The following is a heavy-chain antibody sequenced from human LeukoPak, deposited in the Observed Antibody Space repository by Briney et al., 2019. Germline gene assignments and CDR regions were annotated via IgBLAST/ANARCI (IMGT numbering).Heavy chain of an antibody. CDR2: INHSGST. D-gene: IGHD6-6*01. CDR1: GGSFSGYY. V-gene: IGHV4-34*01. CDR3: ARDGYSSSSLYNWFDP. Sequence: SETLSLTCAVYGGSFSGYYRSWIRQPPGKGLEWIGEINHSGSTNYNPSLKSRATISVDTSKNQFSLKLSSVTAADTAVYYCARDGYSSSSLYNWFDPWGQGTLVTVSS. J-gene: IGHJ5*02.